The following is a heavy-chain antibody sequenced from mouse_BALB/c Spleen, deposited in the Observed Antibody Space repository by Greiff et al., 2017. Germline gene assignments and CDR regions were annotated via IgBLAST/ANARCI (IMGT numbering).Heavy chain of an antibody. CDR1: GFTFSSYA. Sequence: DVQLQESGGGLVKPGGSLKLSCAASGFTFSSYAMSWVRQTPEKRLEWVASISSGGSTYYPDSVKGRFTISRDNARNILYLQMSSLRSEDTAMYYCARGYRGYAMDYWGQGTSVTVSS. J-gene: IGHJ4*01. CDR2: ISSGGST. CDR3: ARGYRGYAMDY. D-gene: IGHD2-14*01. V-gene: IGHV5-6-5*01.